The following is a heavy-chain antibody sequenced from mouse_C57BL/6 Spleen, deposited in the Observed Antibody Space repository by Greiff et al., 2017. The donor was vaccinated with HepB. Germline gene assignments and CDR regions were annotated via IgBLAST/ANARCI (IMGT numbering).Heavy chain of an antibody. V-gene: IGHV1-5*01. CDR3: TSGDYGNYFDY. CDR1: GYTFTSYW. J-gene: IGHJ2*01. CDR2: IYPGNSDT. Sequence: VQLQQSGTVLARPGASVKMSCKTSGYTFTSYWMHWVKQRPGQGLEWIGAIYPGNSDTSYNQKFKGKAKLTAVTSASTAYMELSSLTNEDSAVYYCTSGDYGNYFDYWGQGTTLTVSS. D-gene: IGHD2-1*01.